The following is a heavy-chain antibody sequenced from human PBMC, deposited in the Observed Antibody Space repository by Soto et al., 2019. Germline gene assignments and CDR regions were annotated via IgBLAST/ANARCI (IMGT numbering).Heavy chain of an antibody. V-gene: IGHV3-23*01. CDR3: AKKSGVGATWYFDY. CDR1: GFTFSDYG. Sequence: LRLSCAASGFTFSDYGMSWVRQAPGKGLEWVSALPEIGTNTYYADSVKGRFTISRDNSKNALFLQINNLRAGDTAVYYCAKKSGVGATWYFDYWGQGTLVTVSS. J-gene: IGHJ4*02. D-gene: IGHD1-26*01. CDR2: LPEIGTNT.